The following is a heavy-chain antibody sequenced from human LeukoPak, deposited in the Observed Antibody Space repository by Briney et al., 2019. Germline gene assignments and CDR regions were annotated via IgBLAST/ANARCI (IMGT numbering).Heavy chain of an antibody. D-gene: IGHD3-10*01. CDR2: ISAYNGDT. V-gene: IGHV1-18*01. J-gene: IGHJ6*02. CDR1: GYTFTSYG. CDR3: ARGVATGYYYYGMDV. Sequence: ASVKVSCKASGYTFTSYGISWVRQAPGQGLEWMGWISAYNGDTNYAQKLQGRVTMTTDTSTSTAYMELRSLRSDDTAVYYCARGVATGYYYYGMDVWGQGTTVTVSS.